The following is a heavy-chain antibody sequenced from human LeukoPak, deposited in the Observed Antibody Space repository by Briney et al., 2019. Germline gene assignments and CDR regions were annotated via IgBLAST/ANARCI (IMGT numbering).Heavy chain of an antibody. CDR1: GYGFPGYW. V-gene: IGHV5-51*01. J-gene: IGHJ5*02. CDR2: ISDT. Sequence: GESLKISCKGSGYGFPGYWIAWLRQMPRKGLEWMGIISDTYYSPSCQGQVTISVDKSISTAYLQWSSLKASDTAMYYCARFGAPSRNRGWYDQWGQGTLVTVSS. CDR3: ARFGAPSRNRGWYDQ. D-gene: IGHD3-16*01.